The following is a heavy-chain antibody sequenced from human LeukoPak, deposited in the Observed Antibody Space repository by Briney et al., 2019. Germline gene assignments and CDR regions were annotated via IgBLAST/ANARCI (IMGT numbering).Heavy chain of an antibody. V-gene: IGHV4-34*01. Sequence: SETLSLTCAVSGGSFRGYYWSWIRQPPRKGLEWIGEINHRGFTNYNPSLNSRVTISVDTSKNQFSLNLSSVTAADTAIYYCAVGSCSGGSCYSDPRDDYWGQGTLVTVSS. D-gene: IGHD2-15*01. CDR3: AVGSCSGGSCYSDPRDDY. J-gene: IGHJ4*02. CDR2: INHRGFT. CDR1: GGSFRGYY.